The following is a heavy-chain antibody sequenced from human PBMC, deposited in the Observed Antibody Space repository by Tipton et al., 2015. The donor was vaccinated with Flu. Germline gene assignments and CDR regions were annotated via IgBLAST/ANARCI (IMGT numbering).Heavy chain of an antibody. Sequence: TLSLTCTVSGDSMRRDYFWGWIRQAPGKGLEWIGNIHYSGSPHYNPSLQSRVTISVDTSKNQFSLQLNSITTADTAVFYCARHTGDSVRGLIDYWGQGTLVTVSS. D-gene: IGHD3-10*02. J-gene: IGHJ4*02. CDR1: GDSMRRDYF. CDR3: ARHTGDSVRGLIDY. V-gene: IGHV4-38-2*02. CDR2: IHYSGSP.